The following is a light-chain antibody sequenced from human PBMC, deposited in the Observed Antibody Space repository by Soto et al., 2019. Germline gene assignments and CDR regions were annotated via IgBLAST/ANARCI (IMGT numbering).Light chain of an antibody. CDR1: QSIANR. J-gene: IGKJ2*01. CDR3: QQYNRSYT. V-gene: IGKV1-5*01. CDR2: GAS. Sequence: DIHLTQSTYILSASGGDRVTITCRASQSIANRLAWYQQKPGKTPKLLIYGASTLESGVPSRFSGSGSGTEFTLTINSLQTDDFATYYCQQYNRSYTVGQGTKLEIK.